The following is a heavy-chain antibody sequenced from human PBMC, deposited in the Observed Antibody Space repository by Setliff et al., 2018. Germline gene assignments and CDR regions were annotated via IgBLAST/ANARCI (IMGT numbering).Heavy chain of an antibody. CDR3: AKELIEVLMTGLEF. CDR1: GFVFGTYG. Sequence: LRLSCAASGFVFGTYGMHWVRQAPGKGLEWVSFIRHDGNNKYYKDSVRGRFTISRDNSKNTVYLQMNSLRPEDTAVYFCAKELIEVLMTGLEFWGQGAMVTVSS. J-gene: IGHJ4*02. V-gene: IGHV3-30*02. D-gene: IGHD3-22*01. CDR2: IRHDGNNK.